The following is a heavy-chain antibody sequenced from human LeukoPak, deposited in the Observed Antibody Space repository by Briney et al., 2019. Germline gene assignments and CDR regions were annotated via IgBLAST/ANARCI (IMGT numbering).Heavy chain of an antibody. CDR1: GFTVSSNY. D-gene: IGHD3-9*01. V-gene: IGHV3-66*01. J-gene: IGHJ4*02. Sequence: GGSLRLSCAASGFTVSSNYMSWVRQAPGKGLEWVSVIYSGGSTYYADSVKGRFTISRDNSKNTLYLQMNSLRTEDTAVYYCARGPYYDILTGYSPFDYWGQGTPVTVSS. CDR2: IYSGGST. CDR3: ARGPYYDILTGYSPFDY.